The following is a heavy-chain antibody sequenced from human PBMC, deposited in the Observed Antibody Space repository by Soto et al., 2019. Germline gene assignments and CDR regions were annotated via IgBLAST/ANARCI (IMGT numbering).Heavy chain of an antibody. D-gene: IGHD6-19*01. V-gene: IGHV3-11*01. J-gene: IGHJ4*02. CDR2: ISSTGRTI. CDR3: ARSYSSGWEFDY. CDR1: GFTLSNYY. Sequence: GGSLRLSCGASGFTLSNYYMSWIRQAPGKGLEWVSYISSTGRTICYADSVKGRFTVSRDNAQNSLSLKLNSLRVEDTAVYYCARSYSSGWEFDYWGQGTQVTVSS.